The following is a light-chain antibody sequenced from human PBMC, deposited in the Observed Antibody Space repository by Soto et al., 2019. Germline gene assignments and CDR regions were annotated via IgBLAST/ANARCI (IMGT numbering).Light chain of an antibody. CDR2: GAS. Sequence: EIVLTQSPGTLSLSPGERATLSCRASQSVSSSYLAWYQQKPGQAPSLLIYGASSRATGIPDRFSGSGSGTDFTLTISRLEPEDFAVYYCQQYGSSPRTFGQGTKVE. CDR1: QSVSSSY. V-gene: IGKV3-20*01. J-gene: IGKJ1*01. CDR3: QQYGSSPRT.